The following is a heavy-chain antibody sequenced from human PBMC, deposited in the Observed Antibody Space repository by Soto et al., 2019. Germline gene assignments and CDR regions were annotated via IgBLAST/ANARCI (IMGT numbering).Heavy chain of an antibody. V-gene: IGHV1-46*01. Sequence: GASVKPSCKASGYTFTSSYMHWVRQAPAQGLEWMGIINPSGGSTSYAQKFQGRVTMTRDTSTSTVYMELSSLRSEDTAVYYCASGAPRGYCTNCVCSEIHGSLDIWG. CDR2: INPSGGST. J-gene: IGHJ3*02. CDR3: ASGAPRGYCTNCVCSEIHGSLDI. CDR1: GYTFTSSY. D-gene: IGHD2-8*01.